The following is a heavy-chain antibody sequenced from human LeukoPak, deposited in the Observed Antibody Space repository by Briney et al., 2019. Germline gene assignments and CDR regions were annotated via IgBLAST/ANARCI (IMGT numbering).Heavy chain of an antibody. V-gene: IGHV3-33*01. D-gene: IGHD2-8*02. Sequence: GGSLRLSCAASGFTFSNYGIHWVRQAPGKGLEWVAVINYDGSNKYYADSVKGRFTISRDNSKNTLYLQMNSLRVEDTAVYYCARALSTGGRIDYWGQGTLVTDSS. CDR3: ARALSTGGRIDY. CDR1: GFTFSNYG. CDR2: INYDGSNK. J-gene: IGHJ4*02.